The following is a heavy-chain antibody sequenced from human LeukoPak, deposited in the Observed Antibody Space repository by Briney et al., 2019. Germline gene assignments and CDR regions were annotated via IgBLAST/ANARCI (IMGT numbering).Heavy chain of an antibody. V-gene: IGHV3-23*01. D-gene: IGHD1-26*01. Sequence: GGSLRLSCAASGFPFSNYAMNWVSQAPGKGLEWVSSISESGDKTDYADSVRGRFTISRDNSQNTLYLQMNSLRVEDTALYYCAKQWVDCWGQGTLLTVSS. CDR1: GFPFSNYA. CDR3: AKQWVDC. CDR2: ISESGDKT. J-gene: IGHJ4*02.